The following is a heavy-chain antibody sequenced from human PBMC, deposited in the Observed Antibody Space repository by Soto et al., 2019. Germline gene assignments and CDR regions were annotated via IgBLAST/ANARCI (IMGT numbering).Heavy chain of an antibody. CDR2: ISNSGGNT. V-gene: IGHV3-23*01. CDR1: GFTFSSFA. CDR3: APQNPGAPSRGFSYSAPYY. D-gene: IGHD5-18*01. J-gene: IGHJ4*02. Sequence: GGSLRLSCAASGFTFSSFAMSWVRQAPGKGLEWVSAISNSGGNTYYADSVKGRFTISRDNSKNTLCLQMNSLRADDTAVYYCAPQNPGAPSRGFSYSAPYYWGQGTLVTVSS.